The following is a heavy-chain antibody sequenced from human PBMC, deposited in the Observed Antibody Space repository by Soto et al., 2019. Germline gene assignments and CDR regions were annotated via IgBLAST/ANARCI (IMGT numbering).Heavy chain of an antibody. Sequence: QVQLVESGGGVVQPGRSLRLSCAASGFTFSSYGMHWVRQAPGKGLEWVAVIWYDGSNKYYADSVKGRFTISRDNSKNTLYLQTNSLRAEVTAVYYCARDPNDYGDYGSATDYYYYGMDVWGQGTTVTVSS. CDR2: IWYDGSNK. V-gene: IGHV3-33*01. D-gene: IGHD4-17*01. J-gene: IGHJ6*02. CDR3: ARDPNDYGDYGSATDYYYYGMDV. CDR1: GFTFSSYG.